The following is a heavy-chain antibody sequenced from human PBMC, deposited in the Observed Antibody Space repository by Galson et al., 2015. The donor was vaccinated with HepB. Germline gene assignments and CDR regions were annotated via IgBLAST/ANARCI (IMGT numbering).Heavy chain of an antibody. CDR1: GFTFSSYS. J-gene: IGHJ3*02. CDR2: ISSSSSDI. Sequence: SLRLSCPDSGFTFSSYSMNWLRQAPGKGLEWVSSISSSSSDIYYADSVKGPITISRDNAKNSLYLQTNSLRPEDTAVYYCARDTDGGHDAVDIWGQGTMVTVSS. D-gene: IGHD3-3*01. CDR3: ARDTDGGHDAVDI. V-gene: IGHV3-21*01.